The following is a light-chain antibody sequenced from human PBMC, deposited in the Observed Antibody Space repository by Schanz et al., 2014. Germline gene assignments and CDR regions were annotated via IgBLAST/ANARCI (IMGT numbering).Light chain of an antibody. V-gene: IGKV1-5*01. CDR2: DAS. J-gene: IGKJ5*01. CDR1: QRISRW. CDR3: QQYNSYSPVT. Sequence: DIQMTQSPSTLSASAGDRVTITCRASQRISRWLAWYQQKPGKAPNLLIYDASSLKSGVPSRFSSSGSGTEFTLTISSLQSDDFATYYCQQYNSYSPVTFGQGTRLEIK.